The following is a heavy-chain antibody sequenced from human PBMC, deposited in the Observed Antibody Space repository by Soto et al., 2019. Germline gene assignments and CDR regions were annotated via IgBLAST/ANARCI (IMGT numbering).Heavy chain of an antibody. CDR2: INHSGST. J-gene: IGHJ2*01. D-gene: IGHD4-17*01. CDR1: GGSFSGYY. CDR3: ARYGGDYGDYFVYWYFDL. Sequence: PSETLSLTCAVYGGSFSGYYWSWIRQPPGKGLEWIGEINHSGSTNYNPSLKSRVTISVDTSKNQFSLKLSSVTAADTAVYYCARYGGDYGDYFVYWYFDLWGRGTLVTVSS. V-gene: IGHV4-34*01.